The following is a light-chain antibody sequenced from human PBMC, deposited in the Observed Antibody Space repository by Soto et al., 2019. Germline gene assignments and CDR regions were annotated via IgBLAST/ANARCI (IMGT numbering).Light chain of an antibody. CDR1: SNDVGAYNY. Sequence: QSALTQPASVSGSPGQSITISCTGTSNDVGAYNYVTWYQQHPGEAPKLILYEVSHRPSGVSDRFSGSKSGNTASLTISGLQPEDEGYYYCSSYTSRSTLYVFGTGTKLTVL. CDR2: EVS. CDR3: SSYTSRSTLYV. J-gene: IGLJ1*01. V-gene: IGLV2-14*01.